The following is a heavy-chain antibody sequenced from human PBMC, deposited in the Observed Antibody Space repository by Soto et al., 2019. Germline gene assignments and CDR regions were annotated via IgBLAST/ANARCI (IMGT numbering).Heavy chain of an antibody. V-gene: IGHV3-23*01. D-gene: IGHD6-19*01. J-gene: IGHJ4*02. CDR2: MSRDGGVT. CDR3: AKIDKFNPQSSGWANRFDY. CDR1: GFTFSNYG. Sequence: EVQLLESGGGLVQPGGSLRLSCAASGFTFSNYGMTWVRQAPGKGLEWVSGMSRDGGVTDYTDSVKGRFTISRDISKDPLYLQMNRLRAEETAVYYCAKIDKFNPQSSGWANRFDYWGQGTLVTVSS.